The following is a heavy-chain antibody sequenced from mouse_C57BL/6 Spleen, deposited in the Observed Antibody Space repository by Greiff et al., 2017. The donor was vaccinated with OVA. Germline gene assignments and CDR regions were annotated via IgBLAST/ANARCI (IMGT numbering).Heavy chain of an antibody. Sequence: EVMLVESGGGLVQPGGSLSLSCAASGFTFTDYYMSWVRQPPGKALEWLGFIRNKANGYTTEYSASVKGRFTISRDNSQSILYLQMNALRAEDSATYYCARSSMIDAMDYWGQGTSVTVSS. CDR3: ARSSMIDAMDY. CDR2: IRNKANGYTT. J-gene: IGHJ4*01. CDR1: GFTFTDYY. D-gene: IGHD2-3*01. V-gene: IGHV7-3*01.